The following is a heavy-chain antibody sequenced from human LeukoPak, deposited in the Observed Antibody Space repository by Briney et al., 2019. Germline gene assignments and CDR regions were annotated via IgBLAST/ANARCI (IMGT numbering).Heavy chain of an antibody. V-gene: IGHV4-4*07. Sequence: SETLSLTCTVSGGSISTYYWSWIRQPAGKGLEWIGRIYTSGSTNYNPSLKSRVTMSVDTSKNQFSLKLSSVTAADTAVYYCASDSGWYWNFDYWGQGTLVTVSS. CDR2: IYTSGST. D-gene: IGHD6-19*01. CDR3: ASDSGWYWNFDY. J-gene: IGHJ4*02. CDR1: GGSISTYY.